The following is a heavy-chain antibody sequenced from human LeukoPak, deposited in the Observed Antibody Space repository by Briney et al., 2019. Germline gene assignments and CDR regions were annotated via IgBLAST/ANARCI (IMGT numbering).Heavy chain of an antibody. CDR1: GGSFSGYY. CDR2: INHSGST. J-gene: IGHJ4*02. Sequence: PSETLSLTCAVYGGSFSGYYCTWIRQAPGKGLEWIGEINHSGSTNYNPSLKSRVTISVDTSKNQFSLNLNSVTAADTAVYYCAREKEIQPYYRIDYWGQGTLVTVSS. V-gene: IGHV4-34*01. D-gene: IGHD5-18*01. CDR3: AREKEIQPYYRIDY.